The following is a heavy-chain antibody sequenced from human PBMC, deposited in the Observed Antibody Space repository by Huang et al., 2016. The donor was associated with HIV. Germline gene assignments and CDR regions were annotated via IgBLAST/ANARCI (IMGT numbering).Heavy chain of an antibody. D-gene: IGHD3-9*01. Sequence: QVQLVQSGAEVKKPGASVKVSCKASGYTFTNYYMHWVRQAPRKGLEWMRIINPWGGSTTHAQKFQGRVTMTRDTSTRTVYMELSSLRSEDTAVYYCARTLYDILTGYPFYQYYMDVWGKGTTVTVTS. J-gene: IGHJ6*03. CDR2: INPWGGST. CDR3: ARTLYDILTGYPFYQYYMDV. V-gene: IGHV1-46*03. CDR1: GYTFTNYY.